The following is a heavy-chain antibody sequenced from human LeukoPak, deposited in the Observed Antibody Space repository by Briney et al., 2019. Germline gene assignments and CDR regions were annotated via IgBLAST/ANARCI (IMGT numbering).Heavy chain of an antibody. CDR2: ISWNSGSI. CDR1: GFTFDDYA. Sequence: GGSLRLSCAASGFTFDDYAMHWVRQAPGKGLEWVSGISWNSGSIGYADSVKGRFTISRDNAKNSLYLQMNSLRAEDTALYYCAKGRDIVATTSFDYWGQGTLVTVSS. CDR3: AKGRDIVATTSFDY. V-gene: IGHV3-9*01. J-gene: IGHJ4*02. D-gene: IGHD5-12*01.